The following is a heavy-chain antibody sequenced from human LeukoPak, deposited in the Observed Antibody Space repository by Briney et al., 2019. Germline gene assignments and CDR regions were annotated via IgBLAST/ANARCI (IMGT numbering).Heavy chain of an antibody. CDR1: GGSISSGDYY. CDR3: ARGVYYYGSGSYRGAFDI. CDR2: IYYSGST. D-gene: IGHD3-10*01. Sequence: SETLSLTCTVSGGSISSGDYYWSWIRQPPGKGLEWIGYIYYSGSTYYNPSLKSRVTISVDTSKNQSSLKLSSVTAADTAVYYCARGVYYYGSGSYRGAFDIWGQGTMVTVSS. J-gene: IGHJ3*02. V-gene: IGHV4-30-4*01.